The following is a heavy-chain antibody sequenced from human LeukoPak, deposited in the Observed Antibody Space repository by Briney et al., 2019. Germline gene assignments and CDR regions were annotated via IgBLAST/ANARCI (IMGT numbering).Heavy chain of an antibody. CDR1: GFTFSSYA. J-gene: IGHJ4*02. V-gene: IGHV3-23*01. CDR3: APRYDFWSGYHDY. D-gene: IGHD3-3*01. CDR2: ISGSGGST. Sequence: GGSLRLSCAASGFTFSSYAMSWVRQAPGKGLEWVSAISGSGGSTYYADSVKGRLTISRDNSKNTLYLQMNSLRAEDTAVYYCAPRYDFWSGYHDYWGQGTLVTVSS.